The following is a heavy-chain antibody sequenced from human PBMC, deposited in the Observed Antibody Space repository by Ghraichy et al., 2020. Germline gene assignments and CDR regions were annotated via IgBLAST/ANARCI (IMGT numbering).Heavy chain of an antibody. CDR1: GGSVSSDSYY. D-gene: IGHD1-26*01. Sequence: SETLSLTCTVSGGSVSSDSYYWSWIRQPPGKGLEWIGYIYYSGSTNYNPSLKSRVTISVDTSKNQFSLKLSSVTAADTAVYYCARSPKWELLLLDYWGQGTPVTVSS. CDR2: IYYSGST. J-gene: IGHJ4*02. V-gene: IGHV4-61*01. CDR3: ARSPKWELLLLDY.